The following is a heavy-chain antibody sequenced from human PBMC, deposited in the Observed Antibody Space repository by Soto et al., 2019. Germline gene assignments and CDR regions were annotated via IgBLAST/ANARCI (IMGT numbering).Heavy chain of an antibody. D-gene: IGHD6-19*01. CDR3: ARVAEEELAGTSFFDY. Sequence: VQLVQSGAEVKKTGSSVRVSCKASGGSFTTHSITWMRQAPGQGLEWMGGLIPLFGTPNYAQKFQGRLTITADESTNTAYMELSNLRSEDTAVYYCARVAEEELAGTSFFDYWGQGTLVTVSS. J-gene: IGHJ4*02. CDR2: LIPLFGTP. CDR1: GGSFTTHS. V-gene: IGHV1-69*01.